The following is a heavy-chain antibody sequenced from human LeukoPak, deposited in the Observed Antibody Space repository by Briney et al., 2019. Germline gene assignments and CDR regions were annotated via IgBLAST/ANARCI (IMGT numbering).Heavy chain of an antibody. V-gene: IGHV3-48*03. CDR1: GLTFSNFK. J-gene: IGHJ5*02. D-gene: IGHD3-22*01. CDR2: ISDSGRTT. Sequence: GGFLRLSCAVSGLTFSNFKMNWVRQAPGKGLEWVSYISDSGRTTFYADSVKGRFTISRDNAKNSLYLQMSSLRVEDTAVYYCARVGDDSSGYYPSWGQGTLVTVSS. CDR3: ARVGDDSSGYYPS.